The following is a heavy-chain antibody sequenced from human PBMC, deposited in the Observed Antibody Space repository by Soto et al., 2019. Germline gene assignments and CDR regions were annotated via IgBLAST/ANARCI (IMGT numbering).Heavy chain of an antibody. J-gene: IGHJ4*02. CDR3: ARDDSGFSGSHYIDYFNY. CDR1: GGTFSSYT. Sequence: SVKGSCKASGGTFSSYTISWVRQAPGQGLEWMGWINRIHGITYYSEHFQGRVTFTADTSAGTVYMQLSSLTSEDTAVYYCARDDSGFSGSHYIDYFNYWGQGALVTVSS. V-gene: IGHV1-69*10. CDR2: INRIHGIT. D-gene: IGHD1-26*01.